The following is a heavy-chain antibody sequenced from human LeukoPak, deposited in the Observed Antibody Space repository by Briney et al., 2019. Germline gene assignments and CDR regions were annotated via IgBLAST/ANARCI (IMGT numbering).Heavy chain of an antibody. Sequence: ASAKVSCKASGYTFTSYAMNWVRQAPGQGLEWMGWINTNTGNPTYAQGFTGRFVFSLDTSVSTAYLQISSLKAEDTAVYYCARVPYSSGWRPFDYWGQGTLVTVSS. CDR2: INTNTGNP. CDR3: ARVPYSSGWRPFDY. J-gene: IGHJ4*02. V-gene: IGHV7-4-1*02. D-gene: IGHD6-19*01. CDR1: GYTFTSYA.